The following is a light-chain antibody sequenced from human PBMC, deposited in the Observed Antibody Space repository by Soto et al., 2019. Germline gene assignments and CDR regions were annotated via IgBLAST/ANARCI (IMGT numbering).Light chain of an antibody. V-gene: IGLV1-40*01. J-gene: IGLJ2*01. CDR2: GDS. CDR1: SSNIGAGYD. CDR3: QSYDSSLSGSL. Sequence: QSVLTQPPSVSGAPGQRVTISCTGGSSNIGAGYDVHWYQQLPGTAPKLLIYGDSNRPSGVPDRFSGSKSGTSASLAITGLQAEDEADYYCQSYDSSLSGSLFGGGTKLTVL.